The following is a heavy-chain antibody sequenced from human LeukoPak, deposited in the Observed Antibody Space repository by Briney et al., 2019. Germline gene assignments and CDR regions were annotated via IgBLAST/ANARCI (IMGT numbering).Heavy chain of an antibody. J-gene: IGHJ4*02. CDR2: IYSNGST. CDR1: GGSISSSRYY. D-gene: IGHD5-18*01. CDR3: ARLTAYSYGRGY. Sequence: SETLSLTCTVSGGSISSSRYYWGWIRQPPGKGLEYIGNIYSNGSTYYNPSLKSRVTISVDTSRSQFSLMLSSVTAADTAFYYCARLTAYSYGRGYWGQGTLVSVSS. V-gene: IGHV4-39*01.